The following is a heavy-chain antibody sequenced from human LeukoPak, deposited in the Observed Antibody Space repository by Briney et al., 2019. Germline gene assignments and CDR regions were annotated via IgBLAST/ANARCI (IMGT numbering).Heavy chain of an antibody. CDR1: GGSISSGSYY. V-gene: IGHV4-61*02. CDR3: AIAMGYGSGSSYFDY. J-gene: IGHJ4*02. D-gene: IGHD3-10*01. CDR2: IYTSGST. Sequence: SETLSLTCTVSGGSISSGSYYWSWIRQPAGKGLGWIGRIYTSGSTNYNPSLKSRVTISVDTSKNQFSLKLSSVTAADTAVYYCAIAMGYGSGSSYFDYWGQGTLVTVSS.